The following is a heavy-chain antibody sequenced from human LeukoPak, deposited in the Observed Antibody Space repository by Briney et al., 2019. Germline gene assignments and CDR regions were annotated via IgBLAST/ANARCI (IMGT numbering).Heavy chain of an antibody. D-gene: IGHD5-24*01. CDR1: GYTFTSYA. CDR3: ARHPSGRGWLQQGGWFDP. J-gene: IGHJ5*02. CDR2: INTNTGNP. V-gene: IGHV7-4-1*02. Sequence: ASVKVSCKASGYTFTSYAMNWVRQAPGQGLEWMGWINTNTGNPTYAQGFTGRFVFSLDTSVSTAYLQISSLKAEDTAVYYCARHPSGRGWLQQGGWFDPWGQGTLVTVSS.